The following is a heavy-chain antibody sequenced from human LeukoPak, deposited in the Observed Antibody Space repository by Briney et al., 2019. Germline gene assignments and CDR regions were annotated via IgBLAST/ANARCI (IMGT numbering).Heavy chain of an antibody. V-gene: IGHV1-18*04. CDR2: ISTYNGNT. J-gene: IGHJ5*02. CDR3: ARAYYGSGSYHWFDP. D-gene: IGHD3-10*01. CDR1: GYSFTSYD. Sequence: ASVKVSCKASGYSFTSYDISWVRQAPGQGLEWMGWISTYNGNTDYAQKLQGRVTMTTDTSTRTAYMELRSLTSDDTAVCYCARAYYGSGSYHWFDPWGQGTLVTVSS.